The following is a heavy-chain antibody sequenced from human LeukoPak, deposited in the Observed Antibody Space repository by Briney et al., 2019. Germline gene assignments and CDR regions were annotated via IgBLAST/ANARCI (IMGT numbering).Heavy chain of an antibody. Sequence: GGSLRLSCAASGFTFSTYAMTWVRQAPGKGLEWVSTISNSGGTTHYADSVKGRFTISRDNSKNTLYLQMNSLRAEDTAVYYCAKAYSSGWRYFDYWGQGTLVTVSS. V-gene: IGHV3-23*01. CDR2: ISNSGGTT. CDR1: GFTFSTYA. J-gene: IGHJ4*02. CDR3: AKAYSSGWRYFDY. D-gene: IGHD6-19*01.